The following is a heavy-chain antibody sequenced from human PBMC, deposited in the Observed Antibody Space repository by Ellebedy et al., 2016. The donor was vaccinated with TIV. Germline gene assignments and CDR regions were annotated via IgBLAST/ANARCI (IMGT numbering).Heavy chain of an antibody. CDR2: MNPHSGNT. CDR1: GYTFSDYY. J-gene: IGHJ3*02. Sequence: ASVKVSCXASGYTFSDYYIHWVRQAPGQGLEWMGWMNPHSGNTGYAQKFQGRVTMTRNTSISTAYMELSSLRSEDTAVYYCARPLIHTVTGLYYAFDIWGQGTMVTVSS. CDR3: ARPLIHTVTGLYYAFDI. D-gene: IGHD3-10*01. V-gene: IGHV1-8*02.